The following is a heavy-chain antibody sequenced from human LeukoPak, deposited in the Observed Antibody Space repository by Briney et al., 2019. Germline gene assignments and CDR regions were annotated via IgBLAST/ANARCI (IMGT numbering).Heavy chain of an antibody. J-gene: IGHJ5*02. CDR2: ISSSSSYI. D-gene: IGHD3-10*01. CDR1: GFTFSSYS. CDR3: AKGGVWFGNSNP. V-gene: IGHV3-21*04. Sequence: GGSLRLSCAASGFTFSSYSMNWVRQAPGKGLEWVSSISSSSSYIYYADSVKGRFTIPRDNSKNTLYLQMNSLRAEDTAVYYCAKGGVWFGNSNPWGQGTLVTVSS.